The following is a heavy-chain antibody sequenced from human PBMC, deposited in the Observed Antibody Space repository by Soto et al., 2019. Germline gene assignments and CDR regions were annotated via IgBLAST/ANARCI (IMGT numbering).Heavy chain of an antibody. J-gene: IGHJ4*02. D-gene: IGHD2-15*01. Sequence: GSLRLSCTASGFTYSDYWMSWVRQAPGKGLEWVANINQDGSEKYYVDSVKGRFTISRDNARNSLYLQMNSLRAEDTAVYYCGRDHLGYCSGGRCNWAEYFDYGAQGS. CDR3: GRDHLGYCSGGRCNWAEYFDY. CDR2: INQDGSEK. V-gene: IGHV3-7*04. CDR1: GFTYSDYW.